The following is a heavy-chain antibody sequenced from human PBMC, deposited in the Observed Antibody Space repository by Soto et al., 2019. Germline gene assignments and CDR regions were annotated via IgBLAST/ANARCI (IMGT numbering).Heavy chain of an antibody. J-gene: IGHJ6*02. Sequence: EVQLVESGGALVQPGGSLRLSCAASGFTFSSYWMHWVRQVPGKGLVWVSRINTDGSPTSYAESVKGRFTISRDNAKNRLYRKRKSRGAEDTAVYYWARDKVGWGGGGFYGMDVWGQGTTVTVSS. CDR2: INTDGSPT. CDR1: GFTFSSYW. D-gene: IGHD3-16*01. V-gene: IGHV3-74*01. CDR3: ARDKVGWGGGGFYGMDV.